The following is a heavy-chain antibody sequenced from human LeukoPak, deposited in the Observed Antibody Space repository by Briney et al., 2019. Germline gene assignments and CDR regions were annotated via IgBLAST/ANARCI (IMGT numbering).Heavy chain of an antibody. J-gene: IGHJ4*02. V-gene: IGHV4-4*02. Sequence: PSGTLSLTCAVSGGSISSSNWWSWVRQPPGKGLEWIGEIYHSGSTNYNPSLKSRVTISVDKSKNQFSLKLSSVTAADTAVYYCAREKYDYVWGSYRWGLDYWGQGTLVTASS. CDR2: IYHSGST. D-gene: IGHD3-16*02. CDR3: AREKYDYVWGSYRWGLDY. CDR1: GGSISSSNW.